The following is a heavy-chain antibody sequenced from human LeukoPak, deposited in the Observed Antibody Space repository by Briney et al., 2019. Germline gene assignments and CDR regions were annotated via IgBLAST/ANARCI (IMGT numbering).Heavy chain of an antibody. V-gene: IGHV3-7*01. CDR3: ARGFELDY. Sequence: PGGSLRLSCAASGFTFSSFWMSWVRQAPGKGVEWVANIKQEGSEKYYVGSVKGRFTISRDDARNSLYLQMNSLRAEDTAVYFCARGFELDYWGQGTLVTVSS. CDR1: GFTFSSFW. J-gene: IGHJ4*02. CDR2: IKQEGSEK.